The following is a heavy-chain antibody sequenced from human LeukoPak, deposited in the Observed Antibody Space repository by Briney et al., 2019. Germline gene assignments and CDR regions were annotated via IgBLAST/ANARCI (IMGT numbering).Heavy chain of an antibody. V-gene: IGHV3-7*01. Sequence: GGSLRLSCAASGFTFSSYWMSWVRQAPGKGLEWVANIKQDGSEKYYVDSVKGRFTISRDNAKNSLYLQMNSLRAEDTAVYYCARVRQWLYYYYYMDVWGKGNTVTVSS. D-gene: IGHD6-19*01. CDR2: IKQDGSEK. CDR3: ARVRQWLYYYYYMDV. CDR1: GFTFSSYW. J-gene: IGHJ6*03.